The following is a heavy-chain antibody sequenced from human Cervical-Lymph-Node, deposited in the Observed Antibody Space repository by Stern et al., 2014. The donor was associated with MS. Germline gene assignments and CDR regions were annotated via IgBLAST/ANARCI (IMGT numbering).Heavy chain of an antibody. V-gene: IGHV3-9*01. J-gene: IGHJ6*02. D-gene: IGHD2-15*01. CDR2: ISWSSGKI. CDR1: GFRFDDYA. CDR3: ARAIGFCSGGSCEPYYYYGIDV. Sequence: EVQLVESGGDLVQPGRSLRLSCAASGFRFDDYAMYWVRQAPGKGLEWVSGISWSSGKIGYADSVKGRFTISRDKVKNSLFLEMNSLRSEDTASYYCARAIGFCSGGSCEPYYYYGIDVWGQGTRVTVSS.